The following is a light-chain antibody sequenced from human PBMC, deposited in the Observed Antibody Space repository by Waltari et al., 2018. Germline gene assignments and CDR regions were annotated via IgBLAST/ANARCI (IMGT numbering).Light chain of an antibody. Sequence: LQMTQFPSSLSASVGDRAPITCRTSQSINTYLNWYQHIPVTAQTLLIYDASTLQSGVPSRFSGSGSGTYFILTISGLQPEDFATYYCQQSYISPWTFGQGTRVEIK. CDR2: DAS. CDR1: QSINTY. J-gene: IGKJ1*01. V-gene: IGKV1-39*01. CDR3: QQSYISPWT.